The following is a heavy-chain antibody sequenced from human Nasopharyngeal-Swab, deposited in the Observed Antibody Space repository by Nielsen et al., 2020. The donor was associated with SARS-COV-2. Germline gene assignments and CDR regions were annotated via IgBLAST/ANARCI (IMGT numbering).Heavy chain of an antibody. V-gene: IGHV3-13*01. CDR1: GFTFSTSD. Sequence: GESLKISCAASGFTFSTSDMHWVRLVTGKGLEWVSAIGTTGDTYYADSVKGRFTISRDNSKNTLYLQMNSLRAEDTAVYYCAKEDRSGYDGAGFDYWGQGTLVTVSS. CDR2: IGTTGDT. J-gene: IGHJ4*02. CDR3: AKEDRSGYDGAGFDY. D-gene: IGHD5-12*01.